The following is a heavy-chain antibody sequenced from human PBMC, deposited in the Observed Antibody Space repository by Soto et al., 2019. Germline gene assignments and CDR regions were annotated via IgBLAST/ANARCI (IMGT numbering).Heavy chain of an antibody. V-gene: IGHV1-18*01. D-gene: IGHD1-1*01. J-gene: IGHJ4*02. CDR1: GYTFTSYG. Sequence: QVHLVQSGAEVKKPGASVKVSCKGSGYTFTSYGITWVRQAPGQGLEWMGWISARNGDTDYAQKLQGRVTVTRDTSTSTAYMELRSLRSDHTAVYYCARGRYGDYWGQGALVTVSS. CDR2: ISARNGDT. CDR3: ARGRYGDY.